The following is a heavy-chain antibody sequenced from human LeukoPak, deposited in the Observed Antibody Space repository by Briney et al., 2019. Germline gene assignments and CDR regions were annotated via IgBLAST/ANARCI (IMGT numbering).Heavy chain of an antibody. D-gene: IGHD6-19*01. Sequence: ASVKVSCKASGYTFTSCGSSWVRQGPGPGNEWMGWISAYNGNTNYAQKLHGRVTMTTDTSTSTAYMELRSLRSDDTAVYYCARHSGWPSYYFDYWGQGTLVTVSS. J-gene: IGHJ4*02. CDR3: ARHSGWPSYYFDY. V-gene: IGHV1-18*04. CDR2: ISAYNGNT. CDR1: GYTFTSCG.